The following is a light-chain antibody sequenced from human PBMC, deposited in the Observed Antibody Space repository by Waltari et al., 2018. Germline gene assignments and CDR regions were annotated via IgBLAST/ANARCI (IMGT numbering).Light chain of an antibody. J-gene: IGKJ3*01. V-gene: IGKV4-1*01. CDR1: QTCLSRHIDNNY. CDR3: QQYYTTPPT. Sequence: MVVTPAPDSIAVFCGARASINRPFNQTCLSRHIDNNYFGWYQQKPGQPPKLLIYWASTRESGVPDRFSGSGSGTDFTLTISSLHAEDVAVYYCQQYYTTPPTFGPGTRVDI. CDR2: WAS.